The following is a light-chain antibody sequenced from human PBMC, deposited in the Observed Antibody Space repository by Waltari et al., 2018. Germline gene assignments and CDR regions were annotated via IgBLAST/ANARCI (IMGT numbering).Light chain of an antibody. CDR2: WAS. CDR1: QSVLYSSNNKNY. V-gene: IGKV4-1*01. Sequence: DIVMTQSPDSLAVSLGERATINGESSQSVLYSSNNKNYLAWYQQKPGQPPKHLIYWASTRDSGVPDRFSGSGSETDFTLSISSLQAEDVAFYYCQQYYTTPWTFGQGTKVEIK. CDR3: QQYYTTPWT. J-gene: IGKJ1*01.